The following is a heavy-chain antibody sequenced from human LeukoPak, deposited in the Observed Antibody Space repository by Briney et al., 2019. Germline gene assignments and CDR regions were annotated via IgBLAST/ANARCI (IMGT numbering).Heavy chain of an antibody. J-gene: IGHJ4*02. Sequence: GGSLTLSCAACGFAFSSYWMHWLPQSPEKARVWVSRINSDGSSTSYAHSVKGRFIIARDNTKHTMYLQMNSLRAEDTAVYYCARDGSGWYPRFGDWGQGTLVTVSS. CDR1: GFAFSSYW. D-gene: IGHD6-19*01. CDR2: INSDGSST. CDR3: ARDGSGWYPRFGD. V-gene: IGHV3-74*01.